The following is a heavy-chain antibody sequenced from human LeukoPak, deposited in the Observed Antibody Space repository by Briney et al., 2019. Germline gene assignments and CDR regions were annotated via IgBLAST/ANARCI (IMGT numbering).Heavy chain of an antibody. V-gene: IGHV3-7*03. Sequence: GGSLRLSCAASGFTFSSYAMSWVRQAPGKGLEWVANIKQDGSEKYYVDFVEGRFTISRDNAKNSLYLQMNSLRAEDTSVYYCAKDGSYDFWSGYPVDYWGQGTLVTVSS. D-gene: IGHD3-3*01. CDR3: AKDGSYDFWSGYPVDY. J-gene: IGHJ4*02. CDR1: GFTFSSYA. CDR2: IKQDGSEK.